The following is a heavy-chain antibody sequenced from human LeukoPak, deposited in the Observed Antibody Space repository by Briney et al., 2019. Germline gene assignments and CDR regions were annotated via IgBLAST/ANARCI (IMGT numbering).Heavy chain of an antibody. CDR3: ARQEFYWYFDL. CDR2: IYYSGST. Sequence: SETLSLTCTVSGGSFINYYWSWIRQPPGKGLEWIGYIYYSGSTNYNPSLKGRVTISVDTSKNQFSLKLNSVTAADTAVYYCARQEFYWYFDLWGRGTLVTVSS. CDR1: GGSFINYY. J-gene: IGHJ2*01. V-gene: IGHV4-59*01. D-gene: IGHD3-10*01.